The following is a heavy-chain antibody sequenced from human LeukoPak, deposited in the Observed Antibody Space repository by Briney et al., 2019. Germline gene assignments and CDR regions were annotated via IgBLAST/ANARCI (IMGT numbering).Heavy chain of an antibody. CDR1: GFTFSSYG. J-gene: IGHJ4*02. CDR2: IRYDGSNK. CDR3: AKHTAPGSIVGATEYFDY. Sequence: GGSLRLSCAASGFTFSSYGVHWVRQAPGKGLEWVAFIRYDGSNKYYADSVKGRFTISRDNSKNTLYLQMNSLRAEDTAVYYCAKHTAPGSIVGATEYFDYWGQGTLVTVSS. V-gene: IGHV3-30*02. D-gene: IGHD1-26*01.